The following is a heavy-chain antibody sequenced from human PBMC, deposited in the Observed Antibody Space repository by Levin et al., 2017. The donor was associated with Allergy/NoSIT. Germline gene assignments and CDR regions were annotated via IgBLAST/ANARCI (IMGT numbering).Heavy chain of an antibody. D-gene: IGHD3-10*01. CDR1: GFTVSSNY. J-gene: IGHJ6*02. V-gene: IGHV3-53*01. CDR3: AREIWFGELVGGMDV. Sequence: GESLKISCAASGFTVSSNYMSWVRQAPGKGLEWVSVIYSGGGTYYADSVKGRFTISRDNSKNTLYLQMNSLRAEDTAVYYCAREIWFGELVGGMDVWGQGTTVTVSS. CDR2: IYSGGGT.